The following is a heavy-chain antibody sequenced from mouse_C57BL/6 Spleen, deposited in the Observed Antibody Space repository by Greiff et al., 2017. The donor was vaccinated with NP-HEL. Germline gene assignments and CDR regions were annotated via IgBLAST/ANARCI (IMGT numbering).Heavy chain of an antibody. J-gene: IGHJ4*01. CDR1: GFSFNTYA. V-gene: IGHV10-1*01. CDR3: VRHEDDYDYYAMDY. CDR2: IRSKSNNYAT. D-gene: IGHD2-4*01. Sequence: EVKLVESGGGLVQPKGSLKLSCAASGFSFNTYAMNWVRQAPGKGLEWVARIRSKSNNYATYYADSVKDRFPISRDDSESMLYLQMNNLRTEDTAMYYCVRHEDDYDYYAMDYWGQETSVTVSS.